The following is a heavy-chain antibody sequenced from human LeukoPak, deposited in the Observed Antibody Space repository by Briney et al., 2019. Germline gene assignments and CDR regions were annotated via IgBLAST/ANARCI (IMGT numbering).Heavy chain of an antibody. CDR1: GFTFSSYA. V-gene: IGHV4-34*01. Sequence: GSLRLSCAASGFTFSSYAMNWVRQPPGKGLEWIGEINHSGSTNYNPSLKSRVTISVDTSKNQFSLKLSSVTAADTAVYYCARGGKGYSAAAHYYYYMDVWGKGTTVTVSS. D-gene: IGHD6-13*01. CDR2: INHSGST. J-gene: IGHJ6*03. CDR3: ARGGKGYSAAAHYYYYMDV.